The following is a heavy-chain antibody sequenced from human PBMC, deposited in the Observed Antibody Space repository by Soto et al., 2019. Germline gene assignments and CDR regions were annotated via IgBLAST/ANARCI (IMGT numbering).Heavy chain of an antibody. J-gene: IGHJ4*02. CDR3: ARSDGRY. CDR1: GGSITNNY. V-gene: IGHV4-59*01. CDR2: TYYSGNT. Sequence: SETLSLTCTVSGGSITNNYWSWIRQPPGKGLEWIGYTYYSGNTNYNPSLKSRVTISVDTSKNQFSLKLSSVTAADTAVYYCARSDGRYWGQGTLVTVSS.